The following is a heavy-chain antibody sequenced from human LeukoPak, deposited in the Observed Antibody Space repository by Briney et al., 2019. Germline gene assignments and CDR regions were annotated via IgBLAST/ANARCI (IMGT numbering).Heavy chain of an antibody. CDR3: ARDRPATENWYFDL. J-gene: IGHJ2*01. CDR2: INLRGST. D-gene: IGHD1-26*01. CDR1: GGSFNDYY. Sequence: NSSETLSLTCAVYGGSFNDYYWNWIRQPPGKGLEWIGEINLRGSTTYNPSLKSRVTISLDESKNQFSLKLSSVTAADTAVYYCARDRPATENWYFDLWGRGTLVTVSS. V-gene: IGHV4-34*01.